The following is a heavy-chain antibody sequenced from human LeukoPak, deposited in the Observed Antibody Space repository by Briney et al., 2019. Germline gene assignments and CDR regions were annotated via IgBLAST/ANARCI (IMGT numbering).Heavy chain of an antibody. CDR1: GFTFSSYN. CDR3: ANYFPDGAAANFDY. J-gene: IGHJ4*02. Sequence: GGSLRLSCAASGFTFSSYNMNWVRQAPGKGLEWVSAISGSGGSTYYADSVKGRLTISRDNSKNTLYLQMNSLRAEDTAVYYCANYFPDGAAANFDYWGQGTLVTVSS. D-gene: IGHD6-13*01. CDR2: ISGSGGST. V-gene: IGHV3-23*01.